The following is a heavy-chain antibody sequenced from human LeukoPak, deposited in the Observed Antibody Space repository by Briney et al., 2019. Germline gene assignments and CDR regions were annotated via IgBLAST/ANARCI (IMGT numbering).Heavy chain of an antibody. CDR1: GYTFTSYD. CDR3: ASSLVRGAYDAFDI. Sequence: ASVKVSCKASGYTFTSYDINWVRQATGQGLEWMGWMNPNSGNTGYAQKFQGRVTMTRNTSISTAYMELSSLRSEDTAVYYCASSLVRGAYDAFDIWGQGTMVTVSS. CDR2: MNPNSGNT. J-gene: IGHJ3*02. D-gene: IGHD3-10*01. V-gene: IGHV1-8*01.